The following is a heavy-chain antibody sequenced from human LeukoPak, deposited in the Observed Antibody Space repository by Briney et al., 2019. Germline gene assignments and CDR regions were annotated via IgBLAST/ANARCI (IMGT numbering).Heavy chain of an antibody. D-gene: IGHD3-9*01. CDR1: GYTFTGYY. J-gene: IGHJ4*02. Sequence: GASVKVSCKASGYTFTGYYMHWVRQAPGQGLEWMGWINPNSGGTNSAQKFQGRVTMTRDTSISTAYMELSRLRSDDTAVYYCAMYYDILTGGYFDYWGQGTLVTVSS. CDR2: INPNSGGT. V-gene: IGHV1-2*02. CDR3: AMYYDILTGGYFDY.